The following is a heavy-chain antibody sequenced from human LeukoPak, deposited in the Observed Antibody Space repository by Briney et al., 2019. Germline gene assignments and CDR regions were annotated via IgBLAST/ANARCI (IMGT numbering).Heavy chain of an antibody. CDR3: AREERGGGYYFDY. Sequence: ASVKVSCKASGYTFTSYYMHWVRQAPGQGLEWMGIINPSGGTTTYAQKFQGRVTMTTDTSTSTAYMELRSLRSDDTAVYYCAREERGGGYYFDYWGQGTLVTVSS. J-gene: IGHJ4*02. CDR1: GYTFTSYY. CDR2: INPSGGTT. V-gene: IGHV1-46*01. D-gene: IGHD3-16*01.